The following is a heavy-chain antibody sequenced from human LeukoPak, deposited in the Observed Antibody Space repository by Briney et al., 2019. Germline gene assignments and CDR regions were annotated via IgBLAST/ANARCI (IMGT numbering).Heavy chain of an antibody. CDR3: ARDLHSSGWHVGSAGY. CDR1: GLTFSSYG. J-gene: IGHJ4*02. V-gene: IGHV3-33*01. D-gene: IGHD6-19*01. CDR2: IWYDGSKK. Sequence: GGSLRLSCAASGLTFSSYGMHWVRQAPGKGLEWVAIIWYDGSKKYYADSVKGRFTMSRDNSKNTLYLQLTSLRAEDTAVYYCARDLHSSGWHVGSAGYWGQGTLVTVSS.